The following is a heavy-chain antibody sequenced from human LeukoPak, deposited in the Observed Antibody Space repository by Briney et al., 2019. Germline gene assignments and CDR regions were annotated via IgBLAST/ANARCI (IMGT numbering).Heavy chain of an antibody. J-gene: IGHJ4*02. D-gene: IGHD3-9*01. CDR3: ARGYYDILTGHTHFDY. CDR2: ISSSGSTI. Sequence: GGSLRLSCAASGFTFSDYYMSWIRQAPGKGLEWVSYISSSGSTIYYADSVKGRFTISRDNAKNSLYLQMNSLRAEDTAVYYCARGYYDILTGHTHFDYWGQGTLVTVSS. V-gene: IGHV3-11*01. CDR1: GFTFSDYY.